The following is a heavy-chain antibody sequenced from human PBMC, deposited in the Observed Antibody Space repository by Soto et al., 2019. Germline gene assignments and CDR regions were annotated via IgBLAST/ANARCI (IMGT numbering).Heavy chain of an antibody. CDR1: GGSFSGYY. CDR3: ARRDGIAVAGRGVD. Sequence: SLTCAVYGGSFSGYYWSWIRQPPGKGLEWIGEINHSGSTNYNPSLKSRVTISVDTSKNQFSLKLSSVTAADTAVYYCARRDGIAVAGRGVDWGQGTLVTVSS. V-gene: IGHV4-34*01. J-gene: IGHJ4*02. CDR2: INHSGST. D-gene: IGHD6-19*01.